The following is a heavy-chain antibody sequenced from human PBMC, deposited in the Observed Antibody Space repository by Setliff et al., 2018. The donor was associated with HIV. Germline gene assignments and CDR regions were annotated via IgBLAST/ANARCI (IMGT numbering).Heavy chain of an antibody. V-gene: IGHV1-18*01. Sequence: ASVKVSCKASGYTFTSYGISWVRQAPGQGPEWMGWISAYNGNTNYAQKLQGRVTMTTDTSTSTAYMELRSLRSDDTAVYYCARMIVLSASSPPNAFDIWGQGTMVTVSS. D-gene: IGHD3-22*01. CDR2: ISAYNGNT. CDR1: GYTFTSYG. J-gene: IGHJ3*02. CDR3: ARMIVLSASSPPNAFDI.